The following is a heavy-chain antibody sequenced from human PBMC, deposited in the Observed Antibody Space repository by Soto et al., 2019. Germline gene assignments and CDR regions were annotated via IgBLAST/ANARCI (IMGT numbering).Heavy chain of an antibody. Sequence: QVHLLLQSGAEVKKPGSSVKVSCKASGGTPSNSAISWVRQAPGQGLEWMGGIIPVFGLVKYAQNFQGRVTMTADEFTNTAYMQLSSLTPEDTAVYYCAGGRIVVVASRAYYGMDVWGQGTTVTVSS. CDR2: IIPVFGLV. CDR3: AGGRIVVVASRAYYGMDV. D-gene: IGHD3-22*01. V-gene: IGHV1-69*01. J-gene: IGHJ6*02. CDR1: GGTPSNSA.